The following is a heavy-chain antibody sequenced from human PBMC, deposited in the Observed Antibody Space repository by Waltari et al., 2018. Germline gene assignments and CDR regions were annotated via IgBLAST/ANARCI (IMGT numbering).Heavy chain of an antibody. D-gene: IGHD2-2*01. Sequence: QVQLVESGGGVVQPGRSLRLSCAASGFTFSSYAMHWVRQAPGKGLEWVAVISYDGSNKYYADSVKGRFTISRDNSKNTLYLQMNSLRAEDTALYYCAKDTRGFDYWGQGTLVTVSS. CDR2: ISYDGSNK. CDR1: GFTFSSYA. V-gene: IGHV3-30-3*01. CDR3: AKDTRGFDY. J-gene: IGHJ4*02.